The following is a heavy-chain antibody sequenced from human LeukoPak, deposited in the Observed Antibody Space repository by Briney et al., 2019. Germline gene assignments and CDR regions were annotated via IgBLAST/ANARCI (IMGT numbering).Heavy chain of an antibody. CDR2: IDHSGST. J-gene: IGHJ4*02. Sequence: SETLSLTCTVSGGSFSSYYWTWIRQPPGKGLEWIGYIDHSGSTNYNPSLKSRVSISSDTSKNQFSLELSSVTAADTAVYYCARLKATVSIHSYFDSWGQGTLVTVSS. D-gene: IGHD4-17*01. CDR3: ARLKATVSIHSYFDS. V-gene: IGHV4-59*01. CDR1: GGSFSSYY.